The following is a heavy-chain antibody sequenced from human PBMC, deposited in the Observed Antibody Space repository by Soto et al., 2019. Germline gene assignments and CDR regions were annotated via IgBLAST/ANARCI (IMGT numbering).Heavy chain of an antibody. V-gene: IGHV1-18*04. J-gene: IGHJ5*02. CDR1: GYTFTSYG. D-gene: IGHD2-2*01. Sequence: GAAVKVSCKASGYTFTSYGISWVRQAPGQGLEWMGWISAYNGNTNYAQKLQGRVTMTTDTSTSTAYMELRSLRSDGTAVYYCARVGSPHYCSSTSCYGWFDPWGQGTLVTVSS. CDR2: ISAYNGNT. CDR3: ARVGSPHYCSSTSCYGWFDP.